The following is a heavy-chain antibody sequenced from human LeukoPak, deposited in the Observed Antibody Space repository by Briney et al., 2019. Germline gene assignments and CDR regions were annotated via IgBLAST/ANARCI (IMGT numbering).Heavy chain of an antibody. Sequence: GRSLRLSCAASGFTFSSYAMSWVRQAPGKGLEWVSAISGSGGSTYYADSVKGRFTISRDNSKNTLYLQMNSLRAEDTAVYYCAKDQHYYDSSGYYGYWGQGTLVTVSS. D-gene: IGHD3-22*01. V-gene: IGHV3-23*01. CDR2: ISGSGGST. CDR3: AKDQHYYDSSGYYGY. CDR1: GFTFSSYA. J-gene: IGHJ4*02.